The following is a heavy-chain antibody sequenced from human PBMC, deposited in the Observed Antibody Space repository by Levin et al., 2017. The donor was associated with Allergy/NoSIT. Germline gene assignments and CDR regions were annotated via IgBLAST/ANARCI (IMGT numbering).Heavy chain of an antibody. D-gene: IGHD3-3*01. J-gene: IGHJ6*03. CDR2: ISSSSSTI. V-gene: IGHV3-48*02. Sequence: GGSLRLSCAASGFTFSSYSMNWVRQAPGKGLEWVSYISSSSSTIYYADSVKGRFTISRDNAKNSLYLQMNSLRDEDTAVYYCARPKRRYLLEWFNPGGNYYYYMDVWGKGTTVTVSS. CDR3: ARPKRRYLLEWFNPGGNYYYYMDV. CDR1: GFTFSSYS.